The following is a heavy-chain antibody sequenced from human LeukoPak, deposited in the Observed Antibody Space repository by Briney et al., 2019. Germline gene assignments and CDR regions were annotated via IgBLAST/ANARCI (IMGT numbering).Heavy chain of an antibody. J-gene: IGHJ6*03. CDR1: GYTFTSYY. V-gene: IGHV1-46*01. CDR2: INPNGGST. D-gene: IGHD3-10*01. Sequence: ASVKVSCKASGYTFTSYYMHWVRQAPGQGLEWMGIINPNGGSTSYAQKFQGRVTMTRDMSTSTVYMELSSLRSEDTAVYYCARGYGSGPSGYYYYYYMDVWGKGTTVTVSS. CDR3: ARGYGSGPSGYYYYYYMDV.